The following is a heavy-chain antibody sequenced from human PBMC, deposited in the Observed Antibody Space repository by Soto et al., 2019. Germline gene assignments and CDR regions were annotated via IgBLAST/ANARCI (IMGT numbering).Heavy chain of an antibody. CDR2: IYYSGST. CDR3: ARDVAALDAFDI. J-gene: IGHJ3*02. CDR1: GGSVSSGSYY. D-gene: IGHD6-25*01. V-gene: IGHV4-31*03. Sequence: SETLSLTCTVSGGSVSSGSYYWSWIRQPPGKGLEWIGYIYYSGSTYYNPSLKSRVTISVDTSKNQFSLKLSSVTAADTAVYYCARDVAALDAFDIWGQGTMVTVSS.